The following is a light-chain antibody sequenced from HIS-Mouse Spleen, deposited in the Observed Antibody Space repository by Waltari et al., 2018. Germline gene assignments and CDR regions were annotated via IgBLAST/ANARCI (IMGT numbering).Light chain of an antibody. CDR1: SSDVGGYNY. J-gene: IGLJ2*01. CDR3: SSYTSSSTEV. Sequence: QSALTQPASVSGSPGQSITISCTGTSSDVGGYNYVTWYHQHPGKAPKLMIYDVSNRPSGVSKRFSGSKSGNTASLTISGLQAEDEADYYCSSYTSSSTEVFGGGTKLTVL. V-gene: IGLV2-14*03. CDR2: DVS.